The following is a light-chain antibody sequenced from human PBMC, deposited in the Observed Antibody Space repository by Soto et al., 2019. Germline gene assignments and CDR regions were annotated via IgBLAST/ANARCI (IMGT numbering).Light chain of an antibody. Sequence: EIVMTQSPATLSVSLGERATLSCRASHSVSSSYLAWYQQKPGQAPRLLIYGASSRATGIPDRFSGSGSGTDFTLTISRLEPGDFAVYYCQQYGSSPTTFGQGTKVDIK. CDR3: QQYGSSPTT. J-gene: IGKJ1*01. V-gene: IGKV3-20*01. CDR1: HSVSSSY. CDR2: GAS.